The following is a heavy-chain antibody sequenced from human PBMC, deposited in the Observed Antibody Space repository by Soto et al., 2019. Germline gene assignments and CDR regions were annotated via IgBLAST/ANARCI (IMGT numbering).Heavy chain of an antibody. V-gene: IGHV4-4*07. CDR2: IYTSGST. Sequence: SETLSLTCTVSGGSISSYYWSWIRQPAGKGLEWIGRIYTSGSTNYNPSLKSRVTMSVDTSKNQFSLKLSSVTAADTAVYYCARDDTYGSGRPPYYYYGMDVWGQGTTVTVSS. CDR1: GGSISSYY. CDR3: ARDDTYGSGRPPYYYYGMDV. J-gene: IGHJ6*02. D-gene: IGHD3-10*01.